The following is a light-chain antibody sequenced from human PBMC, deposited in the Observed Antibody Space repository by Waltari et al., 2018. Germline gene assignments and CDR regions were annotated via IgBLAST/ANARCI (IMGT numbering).Light chain of an antibody. J-gene: IGLJ3*02. Sequence: QAVVIQEPSLTVSPGGTVALPCASSTGAVTSGHYPYGFRQKPGQVPRTLIYDTSNKHSLTPDRFSGSLLGGKAALTLSGAQPEDEAEYYCFLCYSGARWVFGGGTKLSVL. CDR2: DTS. V-gene: IGLV7-46*01. CDR3: FLCYSGARWV. CDR1: TGAVTSGHY.